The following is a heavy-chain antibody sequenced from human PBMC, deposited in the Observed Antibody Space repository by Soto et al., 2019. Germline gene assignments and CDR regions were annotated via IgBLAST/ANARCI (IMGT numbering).Heavy chain of an antibody. V-gene: IGHV1-8*01. D-gene: IGHD3-9*01. CDR2: MNPNSGNT. Sequence: GASVKVSCKASGYTFTSYDINWVRQATGQGLEWMGWMNPNSGNTGYAQKFQGRVTMTRNTSISTAYMELSSLRSEDTAVYYCARAPREDILTGYVYYYYYMDVWGKGTTVTVS. CDR3: ARAPREDILTGYVYYYYYMDV. CDR1: GYTFTSYD. J-gene: IGHJ6*03.